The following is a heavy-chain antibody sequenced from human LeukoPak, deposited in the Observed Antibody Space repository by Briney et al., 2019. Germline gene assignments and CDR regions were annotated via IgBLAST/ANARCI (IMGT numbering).Heavy chain of an antibody. CDR1: GYTFTGYY. CDR2: INPNSGGT. Sequence: ASVKVSCKASGYTFTGYYMHWVRQAPGQGLEWMGWINPNSGGTNYAQKFQGRVTMTRDTSISTAYMELSRLRSDDTAVYYCARGWYYYDSSGYCYFDYRGQGTLVTVSS. CDR3: ARGWYYYDSSGYCYFDY. D-gene: IGHD3-22*01. V-gene: IGHV1-2*02. J-gene: IGHJ4*02.